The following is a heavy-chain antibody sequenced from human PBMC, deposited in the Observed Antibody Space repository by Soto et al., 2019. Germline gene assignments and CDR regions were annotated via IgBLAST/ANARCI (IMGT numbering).Heavy chain of an antibody. CDR3: ARVRSRGREFDH. Sequence: QVQLVQSGAEMKRPGASVILSCTASGYIFTTYSIHWVRQTAGQGLEWMAKVDPRDGSTGYARKFWGRVSMVWATSTGRVSMEVSSLTSDDTATSYCARVRSRGREFDHWCQGTQVTFSS. D-gene: IGHD1-26*01. J-gene: IGHJ4*02. CDR2: VDPRDGST. CDR1: GYIFTTYS. V-gene: IGHV1-46*03.